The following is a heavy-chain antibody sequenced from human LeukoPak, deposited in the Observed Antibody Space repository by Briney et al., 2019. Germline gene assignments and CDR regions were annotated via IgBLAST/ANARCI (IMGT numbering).Heavy chain of an antibody. J-gene: IGHJ5*02. Sequence: PGGSLRLSCAASGFTLSSNYMRWVRQAPGKGLEWVSVIYSGGSTYYADSVKGRFTISRDNSKNTLYLQMNSLRAEDTAVYYCARDQGYYDSSGYYFGWSDPWGQGTLVTVAS. CDR3: ARDQGYYDSSGYYFGWSDP. CDR1: GFTLSSNY. D-gene: IGHD3-22*01. CDR2: IYSGGST. V-gene: IGHV3-66*02.